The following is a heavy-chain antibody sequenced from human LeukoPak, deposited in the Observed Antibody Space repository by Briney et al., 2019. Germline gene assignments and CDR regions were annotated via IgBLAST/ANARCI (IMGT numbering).Heavy chain of an antibody. CDR3: ARSNYYDSSGYFPTDY. D-gene: IGHD3-22*01. CDR2: ISYDGSNK. CDR1: GFTFSSYG. J-gene: IGHJ4*02. Sequence: GGSLRLSCAASGFTFSSYGMHWVRQAPGKGLEWVAVISYDGSNKYYADSVKGRFTISRDNSKNTLYLQMNSLRAEDTAVYYCARSNYYDSSGYFPTDYWGQGTLVTVSS. V-gene: IGHV3-30*03.